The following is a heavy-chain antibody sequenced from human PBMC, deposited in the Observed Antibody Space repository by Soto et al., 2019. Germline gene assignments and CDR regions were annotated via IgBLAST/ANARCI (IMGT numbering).Heavy chain of an antibody. CDR3: ARSGPGSAVYFDL. D-gene: IGHD6-19*01. CDR1: GYTFTNYD. V-gene: IGHV1-8*01. J-gene: IGHJ4*02. Sequence: QVQLVQSGAEVTKPGASVRVSCKASGYTFTNYDINWVRQATGQGLEWMGWMNPNSGHTGYVQKFQGRVTMTRDTSISTAYLEVSSPRSEDTAIYYCARSGPGSAVYFDLWGQGTLVTVYS. CDR2: MNPNSGHT.